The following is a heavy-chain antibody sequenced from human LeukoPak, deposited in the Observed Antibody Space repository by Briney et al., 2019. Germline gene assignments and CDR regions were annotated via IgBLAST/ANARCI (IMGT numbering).Heavy chain of an antibody. V-gene: IGHV1-2*02. CDR1: GYTFTGYY. Sequence: ASVKVSCKASGYTFTGYYMHWVRQAPGQGLEWMGWINPNSGGTNYAQKFQGRVTMTRDTSISTAYMELNRLRSDDTAVYYCARDPHGTGWFDPWGQGTLVTVSS. CDR2: INPNSGGT. D-gene: IGHD1-14*01. J-gene: IGHJ5*02. CDR3: ARDPHGTGWFDP.